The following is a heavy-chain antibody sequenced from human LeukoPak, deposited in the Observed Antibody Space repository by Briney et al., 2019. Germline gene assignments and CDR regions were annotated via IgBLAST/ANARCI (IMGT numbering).Heavy chain of an antibody. V-gene: IGHV4-59*08. J-gene: IGHJ4*02. D-gene: IGHD6-13*01. CDR3: ARLRPSIGAAGTFDY. CDR1: GGSISSYY. Sequence: SETLSLTCTVSGGSISSYYWSWIRQPPGKGLEWIGYIYYTGSAKYIASLTSRVTISVDTSKNQFSLKVSSVTAADTAVYYCARLRPSIGAAGTFDYWGQGTLVTVSS. CDR2: IYYTGSA.